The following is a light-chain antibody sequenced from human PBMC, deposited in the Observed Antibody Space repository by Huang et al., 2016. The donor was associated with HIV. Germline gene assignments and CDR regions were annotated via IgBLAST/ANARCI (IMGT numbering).Light chain of an antibody. J-gene: IGKJ2*01. V-gene: IGKV1-NL1*01. Sequence: DIQMTQSPFSLSASIGDRVTITCRASQPISNSLAWYQQKPGQAPKLLLYAASRLKSGVPSRFSGSGSGTTYTLIISSLRPEDFATYYCQQYFTTPPWTFGQGTKLEIK. CDR1: QPISNS. CDR2: AAS. CDR3: QQYFTTPPWT.